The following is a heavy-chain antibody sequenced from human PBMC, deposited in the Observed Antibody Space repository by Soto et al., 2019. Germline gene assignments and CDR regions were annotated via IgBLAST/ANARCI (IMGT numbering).Heavy chain of an antibody. CDR3: ARFLWSGPSSLYYYYGMDV. V-gene: IGHV3-21*01. CDR1: GFTFSIYS. Sequence: GGSLRLSCAASGFTFSIYSMNCVRQAPVEALEWVSSIDYRSDIYYADSVKGRFTISRDNAKNSLYLQMNSLRAEDTAVYYCARFLWSGPSSLYYYYGMDVWGQGTTVTVSS. D-gene: IGHD3-3*01. CDR2: IDYRSDI. J-gene: IGHJ6*02.